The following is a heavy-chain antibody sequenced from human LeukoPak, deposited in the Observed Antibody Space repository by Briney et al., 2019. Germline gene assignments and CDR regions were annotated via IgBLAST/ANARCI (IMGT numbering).Heavy chain of an antibody. V-gene: IGHV4-39*01. CDR1: GGSISSSSNY. Sequence: SETLSLTCTVSGGSISSSSNYWGWIRQPPGKGLEWIGSIYYSGSTYYNPSLKSRVTISVDTSKNQFSLKLSSVTAADTAVYYCARHRGSYYSSFDYWGQGIPVTVSS. CDR2: IYYSGST. D-gene: IGHD1-26*01. J-gene: IGHJ4*02. CDR3: ARHRGSYYSSFDY.